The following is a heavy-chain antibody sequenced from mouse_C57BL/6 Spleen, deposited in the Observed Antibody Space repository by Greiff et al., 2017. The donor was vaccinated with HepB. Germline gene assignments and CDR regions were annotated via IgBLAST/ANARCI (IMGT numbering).Heavy chain of an antibody. V-gene: IGHV1-59*01. CDR2: IDPSDSYT. CDR1: GYTFTSYW. CDR3: ARQGYYDYDDDVYFDV. Sequence: VQLQQSGAELVRPGTSVKLSCKASGYTFTSYWMHWVKQRPGQGLEWIGVIDPSDSYTNYNQKFKGKATLTVDTSSSTAYMRLSSLTSEDSAVYYCARQGYYDYDDDVYFDVWGTGTTVTVSS. J-gene: IGHJ1*03. D-gene: IGHD2-4*01.